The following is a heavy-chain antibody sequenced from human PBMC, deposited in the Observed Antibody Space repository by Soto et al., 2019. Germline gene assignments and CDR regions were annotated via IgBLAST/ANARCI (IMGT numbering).Heavy chain of an antibody. J-gene: IGHJ4*02. CDR1: RFAFTNYG. Sequence: QVQVVESGGNIVQPGTSLRLSCAASRFAFTNYGIHWVRQAPGKGLEWVAHISNDGSKKFYADSVKGRFTISRDNSENTVYLQMISLRPDDTAVFYCARDVAMPTGFGLGYWGQGTLVTVSS. D-gene: IGHD3-16*01. CDR2: ISNDGSKK. CDR3: ARDVAMPTGFGLGY. V-gene: IGHV3-30*03.